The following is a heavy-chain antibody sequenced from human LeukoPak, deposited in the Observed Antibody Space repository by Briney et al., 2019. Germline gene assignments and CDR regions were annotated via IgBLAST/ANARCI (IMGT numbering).Heavy chain of an antibody. CDR1: GYSISSNHY. CDR3: ARKRITMVRGVTAYYYYYYMDV. D-gene: IGHD3-10*01. V-gene: IGHV4-38-2*01. J-gene: IGHJ6*03. CDR2: FYHTGVT. Sequence: SETLSLTCAVSGYSISSNHYWGWIRQPPGKGLEWIGSFYHTGVTYFNPSLQSRVTISVDTSKNQFSLKLSSVTAADTAVYYCARKRITMVRGVTAYYYYYYMDVWGKGTTVTVSS.